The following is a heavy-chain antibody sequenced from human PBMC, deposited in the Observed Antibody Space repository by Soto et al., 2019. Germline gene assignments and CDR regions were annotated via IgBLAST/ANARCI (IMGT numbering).Heavy chain of an antibody. D-gene: IGHD2-21*02. V-gene: IGHV1-46*01. J-gene: IGHJ4*02. CDR2: INPSSGAT. Sequence: ASVKVSCKASGYNFIAYYMYWVRQAPGQGPEWMGMINPSSGATNYAQKFQGRITVTRDTSTSTVYMELCSLRSEDAAVYYCAKYCDGDCRHCEDWGQGTLVSVSS. CDR3: AKYCDGDCRHCED. CDR1: GYNFIAYY.